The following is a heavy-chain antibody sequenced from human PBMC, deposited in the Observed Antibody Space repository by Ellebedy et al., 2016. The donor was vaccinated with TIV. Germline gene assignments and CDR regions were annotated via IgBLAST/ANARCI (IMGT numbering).Heavy chain of an antibody. CDR1: GFSISNFA. J-gene: IGHJ4*02. D-gene: IGHD6-25*01. V-gene: IGHV3-7*01. Sequence: PGGSLRLSCTASGFSISNFAMTWVRQAPGKGLEWVDSMRQDRREEYFVDSVKGRFTISRDNTKNSLYLQMNSLRAEDTAVYFCARENGYYFDYWGQGTLVIVSS. CDR3: ARENGYYFDY. CDR2: MRQDRREE.